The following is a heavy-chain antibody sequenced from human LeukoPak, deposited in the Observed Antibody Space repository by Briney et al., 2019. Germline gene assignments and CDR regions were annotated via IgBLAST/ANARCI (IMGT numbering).Heavy chain of an antibody. V-gene: IGHV1-2*02. CDR1: GYTFTGYY. CDR2: INPKSGRT. Sequence: ASVKASCKASGYTFTGYYMHWVRQAPGQGLEWMGWINPKSGRTNYAQKFQGRVTMTRDTSISTAYMELSRLRSDDTAVYYCARVLEYSSNWYRGYYFDYWGQGTLVTVSS. CDR3: ARVLEYSSNWYRGYYFDY. J-gene: IGHJ4*02. D-gene: IGHD6-13*01.